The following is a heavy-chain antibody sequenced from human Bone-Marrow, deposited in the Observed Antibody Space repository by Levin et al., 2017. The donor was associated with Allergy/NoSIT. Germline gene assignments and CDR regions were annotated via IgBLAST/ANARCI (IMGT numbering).Heavy chain of an antibody. V-gene: IGHV3-66*04. CDR3: ARLDFNYGSYY. J-gene: IGHJ4*02. CDR1: GFTVSNNY. D-gene: IGHD3-10*01. Sequence: GGSLRLSCAVSGFTVSNNYMSWVRQAPGKGLEWVSIIYSGGGTFYAASVKARFTISRDNSKNTVYLQMNSLRAEDTAVYYCARLDFNYGSYYWGQGTLVTVSS. CDR2: IYSGGGT.